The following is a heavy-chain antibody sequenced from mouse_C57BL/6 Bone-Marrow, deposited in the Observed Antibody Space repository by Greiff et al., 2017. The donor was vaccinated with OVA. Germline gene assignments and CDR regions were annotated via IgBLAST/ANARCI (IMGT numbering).Heavy chain of an antibody. CDR3: AGGCSNYCFFAY. CDR2: ISSGSSTI. Sequence: EVKLMESGGGLVKPGGSLKLSCAASGFTFSDYGMHWVRQAPEKGLEWVAYISSGSSTIYYADTVKGRFTISRDNDKNTLFLQMTSLRSDDSALSYCAGGCSNYCFFAYWGQGTLVTVSA. J-gene: IGHJ3*01. CDR1: GFTFSDYG. D-gene: IGHD2-5*01. V-gene: IGHV5-17*01.